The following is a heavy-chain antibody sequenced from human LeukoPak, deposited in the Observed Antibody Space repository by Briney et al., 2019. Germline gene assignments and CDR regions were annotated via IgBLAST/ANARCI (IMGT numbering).Heavy chain of an antibody. J-gene: IGHJ4*02. D-gene: IGHD1-1*01. CDR3: ARGGSWNDFDY. Sequence: SETLSPTCTVSGGSISSSSYYWGWIRQPPGKGLEWIGSIYYSGSTYYNPSLKSRVTISVDTSKNQFSLKLSSVTAADTAVYYCARGGSWNDFDYWGQGTLVTVSS. CDR1: GGSISSSSYY. V-gene: IGHV4-39*07. CDR2: IYYSGST.